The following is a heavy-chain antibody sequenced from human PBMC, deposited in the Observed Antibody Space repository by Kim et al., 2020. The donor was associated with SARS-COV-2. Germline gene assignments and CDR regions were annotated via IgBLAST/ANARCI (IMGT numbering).Heavy chain of an antibody. V-gene: IGHV4-4*02. J-gene: IGHJ4*02. Sequence: TNYNPSLKSRVTIAVDKSKTQFPLKLSSVTAADTAVYYCARGGGRYFDYWGQGTLVTVSS. CDR2: T. D-gene: IGHD3-3*01. CDR3: ARGGGRYFDY.